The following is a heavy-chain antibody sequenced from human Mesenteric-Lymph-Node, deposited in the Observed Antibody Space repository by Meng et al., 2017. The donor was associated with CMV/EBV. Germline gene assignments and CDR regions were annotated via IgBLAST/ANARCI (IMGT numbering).Heavy chain of an antibody. J-gene: IGHJ4*02. CDR2: ISPSGTT. CDR3: ARSQGGRWLHPGSDY. V-gene: IGHV4-34*01. CDR1: GGSFSGYY. D-gene: IGHD5-24*01. Sequence: SETLSLTCAVHGGSFSGYYCRWIRQYPGEGLEWIGEISPSGTTNYHPSLESRVTISLDTSRNQFSLRVRSVTAADTAVYYCARSQGGRWLHPGSDYWGQGIRVTVSS.